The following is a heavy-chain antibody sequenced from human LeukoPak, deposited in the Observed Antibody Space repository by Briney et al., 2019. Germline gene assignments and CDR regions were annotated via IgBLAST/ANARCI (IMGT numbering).Heavy chain of an antibody. J-gene: IGHJ5*02. CDR1: GYTFTSYG. V-gene: IGHV1-18*01. Sequence: ASVKVSCKASGYTFTSYGISWVRQAPGQGLEWMGWISAYNGNTNYAQELQGRVTMTTDTSTSTAYMELRSLRSDDTAVYYCARVGYYYGSGSLNWFDPWGQGTLVTVSS. D-gene: IGHD3-10*01. CDR2: ISAYNGNT. CDR3: ARVGYYYGSGSLNWFDP.